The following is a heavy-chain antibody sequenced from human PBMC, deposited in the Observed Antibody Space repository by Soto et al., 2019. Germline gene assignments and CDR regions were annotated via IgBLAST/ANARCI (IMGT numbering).Heavy chain of an antibody. CDR2: ISGGGLST. CDR3: AITPNCGRDCSADSYWFFDL. D-gene: IGHD2-21*02. CDR1: GLTFSNYA. V-gene: IGHV3-23*01. Sequence: EVQLLESRGNLVQPGGSLRLSCAASGLTFSNYAMSWVRHAPGKGLEWVSAISGGGLSTYYADSVKGRFTISRDNSRNTLFLQMSALRAEDTAVYYCAITPNCGRDCSADSYWFFDLWGRGTLVTVSS. J-gene: IGHJ2*01.